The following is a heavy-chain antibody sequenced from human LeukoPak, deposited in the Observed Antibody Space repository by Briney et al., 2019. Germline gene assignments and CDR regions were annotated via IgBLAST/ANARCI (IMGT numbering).Heavy chain of an antibody. Sequence: GGSLRLSCAASGFTVSSNYINWVRQAPGKGLEWVSVLYSGGDTYYADSVKGRFTVSRDNSKNTLYLQMNSLGAEDTAVYYCARDTSGYCSTSRCYGSWYFDLWGRGTLVTVS. CDR3: ARDTSGYCSTSRCYGSWYFDL. D-gene: IGHD2-2*01. CDR1: GFTVSSNY. CDR2: LYSGGDT. V-gene: IGHV3-53*01. J-gene: IGHJ2*01.